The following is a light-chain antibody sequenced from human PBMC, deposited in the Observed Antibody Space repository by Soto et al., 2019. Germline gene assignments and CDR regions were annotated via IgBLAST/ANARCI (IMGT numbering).Light chain of an antibody. V-gene: IGKV1-39*01. CDR1: QSISTY. Sequence: DIQMTQSPSSLSASVGDRVTITCRASQSISTYLNWYQQKPGKAPKLLIFGASSLQSGVASRFSGSGSGTDFTLTVTNLQPEDFAAYYCHQSHTFPFTFGPGTKVEIK. CDR2: GAS. CDR3: HQSHTFPFT. J-gene: IGKJ3*01.